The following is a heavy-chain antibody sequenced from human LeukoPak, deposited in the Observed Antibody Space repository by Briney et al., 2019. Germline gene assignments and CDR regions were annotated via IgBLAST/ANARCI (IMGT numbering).Heavy chain of an antibody. CDR3: ARECGGDCYPDHDAFDI. D-gene: IGHD2-21*02. V-gene: IGHV1-69*13. CDR1: GGTFSSYA. CDR2: IIPILGTA. Sequence: GASVKVSCKASGGTFSSYAISWVRQAPGQGLEWMGGIIPILGTANYAQKFQGRVTITADESTSTAYMELSSLRSEDTAVYYCARECGGDCYPDHDAFDIWGQGTMVTVSS. J-gene: IGHJ3*02.